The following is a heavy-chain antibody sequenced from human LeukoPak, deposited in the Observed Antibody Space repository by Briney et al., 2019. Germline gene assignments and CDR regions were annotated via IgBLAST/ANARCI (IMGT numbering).Heavy chain of an antibody. CDR3: ARGHYGSGIHQGAFDI. D-gene: IGHD3-10*01. J-gene: IGHJ3*02. CDR1: GFTFSSYS. CDR2: ISSSSSYI. Sequence: GGSLRLSCAASGFTFSSYSMNWVRQAPGKGLEWVSSISSSSSYIYYADSVKGRFTISRDNAKNSLYLQMNSLRDEDTAVYCCARGHYGSGIHQGAFDIWGQGTIVTVSS. V-gene: IGHV3-21*01.